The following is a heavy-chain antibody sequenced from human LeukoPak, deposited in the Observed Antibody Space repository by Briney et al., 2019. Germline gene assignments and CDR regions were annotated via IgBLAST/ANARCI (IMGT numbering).Heavy chain of an antibody. V-gene: IGHV1-18*01. CDR3: ARDRLEQQLDY. CDR1: GYTFTSYG. CDR2: ISAYNGNT. J-gene: IGHJ4*02. Sequence: ASVKVPCKASGYTFTSYGISWVRQAPGQGLEWMGWISAYNGNTNYAQKLQGRVTMTTDTSTSTAYTELRSLRSDDTAVYYCARDRLEQQLDYWGQGTLVTVSS. D-gene: IGHD6-13*01.